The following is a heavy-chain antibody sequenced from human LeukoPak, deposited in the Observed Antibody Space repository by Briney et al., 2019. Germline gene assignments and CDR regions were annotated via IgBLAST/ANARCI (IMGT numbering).Heavy chain of an antibody. J-gene: IGHJ6*02. CDR1: GFTFSSYS. D-gene: IGHD3-10*01. V-gene: IGHV3-21*01. Sequence: GGSLRLSCAASGFTFSSYSMNWVRQAPGKGLEWVSSISSSSSYIYYADSVKGRFTISRDNAKNTLHLQMNSLRAEDTAVYYCARDQEGSLVNYFYYGMDVWGQGTTVTVSS. CDR2: ISSSSSYI. CDR3: ARDQEGSLVNYFYYGMDV.